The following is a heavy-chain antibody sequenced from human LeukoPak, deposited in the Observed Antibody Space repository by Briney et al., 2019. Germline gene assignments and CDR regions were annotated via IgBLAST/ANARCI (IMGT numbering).Heavy chain of an antibody. CDR2: IQYDGSEK. CDR3: ARDSCGRPSCSDY. D-gene: IGHD2-2*01. V-gene: IGHV3-33*01. Sequence: GGSLRLSCAPSGFTFSNYGMHWVRQAPGKGLEWVAAIQYDGSEKYFADSVRGRVTISRDNSQNTLHLQMDSLRAEDTAVYYCARDSCGRPSCSDYWGQGTLVTVSS. CDR1: GFTFSNYG. J-gene: IGHJ4*02.